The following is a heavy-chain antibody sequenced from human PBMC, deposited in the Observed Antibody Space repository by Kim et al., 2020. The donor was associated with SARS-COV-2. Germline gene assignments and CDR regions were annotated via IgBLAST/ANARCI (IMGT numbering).Heavy chain of an antibody. CDR2: INPNSGGT. CDR3: ARSNKLRYFDWLLTFDY. CDR1: GYTFTGYY. D-gene: IGHD3-9*01. Sequence: ASVKVSYKASGYTFTGYYMHWVRQAPGQGLEWMGWINPNSGGTNYAQKFQGRVTMTRDTSISTAYMELSRLRSDDTAVYYCARSNKLRYFDWLLTFDYWGQGTLVTVSS. V-gene: IGHV1-2*02. J-gene: IGHJ4*02.